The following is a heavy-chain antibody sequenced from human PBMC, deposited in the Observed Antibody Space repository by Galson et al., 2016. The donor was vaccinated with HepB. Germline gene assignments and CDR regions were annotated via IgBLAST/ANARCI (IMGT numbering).Heavy chain of an antibody. CDR3: AHRPPGIAVAGAFDY. V-gene: IGHV2-5*02. Sequence: PALVKPTQTLTLTCTFSGVALSNSRVGMGWLRQTPGQALEWLGLIYWDGDTRYRTSLKNRLNITKDTSRNQVVLTMINMDPVDSGTYYCAHRPPGIAVAGAFDYWGQGRLVTVSS. D-gene: IGHD6-19*01. CDR1: GVALSNSRVG. J-gene: IGHJ4*02. CDR2: IYWDGDT.